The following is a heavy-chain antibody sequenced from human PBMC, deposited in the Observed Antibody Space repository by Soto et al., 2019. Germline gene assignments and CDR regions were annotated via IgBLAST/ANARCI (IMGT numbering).Heavy chain of an antibody. CDR1: GSTFSSYG. D-gene: IGHD3-9*01. CDR2: ISYDGSNK. Sequence: QVQLVESGGGVVQPGRSLRLSCAASGSTFSSYGMHWVRQAPGKGLEWVALISYDGSNKFYADSVKGRFTISRDNSKNTLYLQMNSLRAEDTAVYYCARAEEILTGYYGEYFQHWGQGTLVTVSS. V-gene: IGHV3-30*03. J-gene: IGHJ1*01. CDR3: ARAEEILTGYYGEYFQH.